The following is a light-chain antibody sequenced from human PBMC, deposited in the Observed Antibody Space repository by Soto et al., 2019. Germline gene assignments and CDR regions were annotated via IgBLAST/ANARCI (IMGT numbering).Light chain of an antibody. CDR3: QHYTIWPWT. Sequence: EIVLTQSPATLSVSPGERATLSCRTIQSVSINLAWYQQRPGQAPRILIYGAATTATGIPVRFSGSGSGPEFTLPISCLQSQDFGVYYCQHYTIWPWTVGQGTKVDI. V-gene: IGKV3-15*01. CDR2: GAA. CDR1: QSVSIN. J-gene: IGKJ1*01.